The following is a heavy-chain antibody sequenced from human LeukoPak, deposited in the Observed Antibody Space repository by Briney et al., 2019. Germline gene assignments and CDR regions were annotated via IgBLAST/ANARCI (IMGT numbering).Heavy chain of an antibody. Sequence: SETLSLTCAVYGGSFSGYYWSWIRQPPGKGLEWIGEINHSGSTNYNPSLKSRVTISVDTSKNQFSLKLSTVTAADTAVYYCAGGRKGCSSTSCPPAHYYYYMDVWGKGTTVTVSS. D-gene: IGHD2-2*01. CDR1: GGSFSGYY. CDR3: AGGRKGCSSTSCPPAHYYYYMDV. CDR2: INHSGST. J-gene: IGHJ6*03. V-gene: IGHV4-34*01.